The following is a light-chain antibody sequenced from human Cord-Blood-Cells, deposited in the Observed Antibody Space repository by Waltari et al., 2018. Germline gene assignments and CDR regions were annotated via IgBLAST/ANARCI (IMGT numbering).Light chain of an antibody. CDR3: QAWDSSTYV. CDR1: KSGDQY. Sequence: SYELTQPPSVSVSPGQTASITCSGDKSGDQYACWYQQKPGQSPVLVIYQDSKRPSGIPERFSGSNSRNTATLTISGTQAMDEADYYCQAWDSSTYVFGTGTKVTVL. CDR2: QDS. J-gene: IGLJ1*01. V-gene: IGLV3-1*01.